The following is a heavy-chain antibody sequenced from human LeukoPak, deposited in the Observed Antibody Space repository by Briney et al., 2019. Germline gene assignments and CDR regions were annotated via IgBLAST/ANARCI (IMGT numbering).Heavy chain of an antibody. Sequence: PSGTLSLTCAVSGGSISSSNWWSWVRQPPGKGLEWIGEIHHSGSTNYNPSLKSRVTISLDTSRNQFSLKLNSVTAADTAVYYCAKSNGYGLVDIWGQGTMVTVSS. CDR3: AKSNGYGLVDI. D-gene: IGHD3-10*01. CDR2: IHHSGST. J-gene: IGHJ3*02. CDR1: GGSISSSNW. V-gene: IGHV4-4*02.